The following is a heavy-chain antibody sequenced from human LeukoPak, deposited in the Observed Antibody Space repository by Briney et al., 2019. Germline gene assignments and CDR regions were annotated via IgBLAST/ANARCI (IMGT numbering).Heavy chain of an antibody. CDR1: GGSFSGYY. V-gene: IGHV4-34*01. D-gene: IGHD3-22*01. CDR3: ARGYYYDSSGYYSFDY. J-gene: IGHJ4*02. CDR2: INHSGST. Sequence: SETLSLTCAVYGGSFSGYYWSWIRQPPGKGLEGIGEINHSGSTNYNPSLKSRVTISVDTSKNQFSLKLSSVTAADTAVYYCARGYYYDSSGYYSFDYWGQGTLVTVSS.